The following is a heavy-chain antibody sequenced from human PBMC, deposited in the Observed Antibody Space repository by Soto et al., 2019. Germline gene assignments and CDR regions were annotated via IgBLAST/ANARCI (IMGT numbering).Heavy chain of an antibody. CDR1: GGSIISYY. J-gene: IGHJ6*02. CDR3: ARYCSGGSCLRGMDV. Sequence: GTLALTCIVSGGSIISYYWSWIRQPPGKGLEWIGHIYYSGSTNYNPSLKSRVTISVDTSKNQFSLKLSSVTAADTAVYYCARYCSGGSCLRGMDVWGQGTTDTGS. D-gene: IGHD2-15*01. CDR2: IYYSGST. V-gene: IGHV4-59*12.